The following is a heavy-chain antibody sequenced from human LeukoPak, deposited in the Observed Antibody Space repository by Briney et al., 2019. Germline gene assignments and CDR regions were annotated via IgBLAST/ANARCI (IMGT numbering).Heavy chain of an antibody. J-gene: IGHJ3*02. Sequence: SETLSLTCTVSGGSISSSSYYWGWIRQPPGKGPEWIGSIYYSGSTYYNPSLKSRVTISVDTSKNQFSLKLSSVTAADTAVYYCARGVVPAATDGFPVSAFDIWGQGTMVTVSS. V-gene: IGHV4-39*07. D-gene: IGHD2-2*01. CDR2: IYYSGST. CDR3: ARGVVPAATDGFPVSAFDI. CDR1: GGSISSSSYY.